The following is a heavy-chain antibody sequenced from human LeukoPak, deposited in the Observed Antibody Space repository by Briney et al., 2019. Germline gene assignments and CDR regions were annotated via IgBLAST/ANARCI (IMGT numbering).Heavy chain of an antibody. CDR1: GFIFGSYA. J-gene: IGHJ5*02. CDR2: ISPSGSAT. V-gene: IGHV3-23*01. Sequence: GGSLRLSCAASGFIFGSYAMSWVRQGPERGLEWVSTISPSGSATYYADSVKGRFTISRDNSKTTLYSQMNGLRDEDTALYHCTRDKSASSPREWFDPWGQGTVVTVSS. CDR3: TRDKSASSPREWFDP. D-gene: IGHD6-6*01.